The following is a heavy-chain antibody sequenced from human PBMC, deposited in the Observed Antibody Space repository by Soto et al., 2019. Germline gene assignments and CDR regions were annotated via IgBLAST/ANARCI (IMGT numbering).Heavy chain of an antibody. D-gene: IGHD2-21*01. V-gene: IGHV4-59*08. CDR1: GGSISSYY. Sequence: TSETLSLTCTVSGGSISSYYLSWIRQPPGKGLEWIGYIYYSGSTNYNPSLKSRVTISVDTSKNQFSLKLSSVTAADTAVYYCVCGGVLDAFDIWGQGTRVTVSS. J-gene: IGHJ3*02. CDR2: IYYSGST. CDR3: VCGGVLDAFDI.